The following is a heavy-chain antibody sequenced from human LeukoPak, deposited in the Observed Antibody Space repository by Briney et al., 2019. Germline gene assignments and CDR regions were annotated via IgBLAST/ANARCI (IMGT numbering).Heavy chain of an antibody. CDR3: ARSIIGTRSKFDY. V-gene: IGHV4-59*08. D-gene: IGHD1/OR15-1a*01. J-gene: IGHJ4*02. CDR2: ISYSGST. CDR1: GGSISAYY. Sequence: SETLSLTCTVSGGSISAYYWSWIRQPPGKGLEWIGYISYSGSTNYNPSLKSRVTISLDTSKNQFALKLSSVTAADTAVYYCARSIIGTRSKFDYWGQGTLVTVSS.